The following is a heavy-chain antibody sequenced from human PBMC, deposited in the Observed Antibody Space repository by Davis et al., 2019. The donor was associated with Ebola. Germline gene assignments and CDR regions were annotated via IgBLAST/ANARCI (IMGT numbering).Heavy chain of an antibody. CDR3: ARDFDGGNYYFDC. V-gene: IGHV1-69*13. J-gene: IGHJ4*02. D-gene: IGHD3-9*01. Sequence: SVKVSCKTSGGSFSSHPISWVRQAPRQGLEWMGGIIPIFDTPHCAQKFQGRITITADASTSTAYMELSSLRSEDTATYFCARDFDGGNYYFDCWGPGTPVTVSS. CDR2: IIPIFDTP. CDR1: GGSFSSHP.